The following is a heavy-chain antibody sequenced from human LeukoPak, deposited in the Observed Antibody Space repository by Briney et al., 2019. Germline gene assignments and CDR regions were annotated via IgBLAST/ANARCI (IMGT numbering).Heavy chain of an antibody. CDR1: GGSISRSTDY. D-gene: IGHD6-19*01. Sequence: SETLSLTCTVSGGSISRSTDYWGWIRQPPGKGLEWIGSMSYSGGSYYNPSLKSRVTISVDTSKNQFSLKLTSVTAADTAVYYCGRNGGNGWTFDYWGQGTLVTVSS. J-gene: IGHJ4*02. V-gene: IGHV4-39*07. CDR3: GRNGGNGWTFDY. CDR2: MSYSGGS.